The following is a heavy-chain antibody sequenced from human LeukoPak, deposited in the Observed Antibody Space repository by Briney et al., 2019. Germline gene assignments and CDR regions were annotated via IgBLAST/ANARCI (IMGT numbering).Heavy chain of an antibody. CDR2: ISGSGGST. Sequence: GGSLRLSCAASGFTFSSYAMSWVRQAPGKGLEWVSAISGSGGSTYYADSVKGRFTISSDISRNTVYFQLNNLRVEDTAIYYCARASWVSSIDAVRWGQGTLVTVSS. CDR3: ARASWVSSIDAVR. J-gene: IGHJ4*02. V-gene: IGHV3-23*01. D-gene: IGHD6-13*01. CDR1: GFTFSSYA.